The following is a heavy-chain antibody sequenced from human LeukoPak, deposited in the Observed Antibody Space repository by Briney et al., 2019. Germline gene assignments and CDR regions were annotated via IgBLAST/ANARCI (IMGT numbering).Heavy chain of an antibody. CDR2: IYSGGST. J-gene: IGHJ2*01. CDR3: AREAGTGERWYFDL. D-gene: IGHD7-27*01. Sequence: GGSLRLSCAASGFTVSSNYMSWVRQAPGKGLEWVSVIYSGGSTYYADSVKGRFTISRDNSKNTLYLQMNSLRAEDTAVYYCAREAGTGERWYFDLWGRGTLVTVSS. V-gene: IGHV3-53*01. CDR1: GFTVSSNY.